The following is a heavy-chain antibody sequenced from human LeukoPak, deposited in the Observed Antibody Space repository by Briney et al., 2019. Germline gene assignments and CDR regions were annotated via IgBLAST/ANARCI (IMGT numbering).Heavy chain of an antibody. CDR1: GGTFSSYA. Sequence: VASVKVSCKASGGTFSSYAISWVRQAPGQGLEWMGGIIPIFGTANYAQKFQGRVTITTDESTSTAYMELSSLGSEDTAVYYCARAEPPSTVTTFDFDYWGQGTLVTVSS. D-gene: IGHD4-17*01. CDR2: IIPIFGTA. J-gene: IGHJ4*02. CDR3: ARAEPPSTVTTFDFDY. V-gene: IGHV1-69*05.